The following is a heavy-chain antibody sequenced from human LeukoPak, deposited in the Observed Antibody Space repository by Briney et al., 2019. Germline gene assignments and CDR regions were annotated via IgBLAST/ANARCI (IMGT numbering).Heavy chain of an antibody. D-gene: IGHD2-21*02. CDR2: IYSGGST. J-gene: IGHJ4*02. V-gene: IGHV3-53*01. CDR1: GFTVSGNY. Sequence: GGSLRLSCAASGFTVSGNYMSWVRQAPGKGLEWVSVIYSGGSTYYADSVKGRFTISRDNSKNTLYLQMNSLRAEDTAVYYCAREPYCGGDCYSNYFDYWGQGALVTVSS. CDR3: AREPYCGGDCYSNYFDY.